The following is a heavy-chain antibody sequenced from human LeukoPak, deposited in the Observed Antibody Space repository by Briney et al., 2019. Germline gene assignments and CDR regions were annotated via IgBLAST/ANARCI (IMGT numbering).Heavy chain of an antibody. J-gene: IGHJ4*02. Sequence: GASVKVSCKASGYTFTGYYMHWVRQAPGQGLEWMGWINPNSGGTNYAQKFQGRVTMTRDTSISTAYMELSRLRSDDTAVYYCARDQGMRFGEFDYWGQGTLVTVSS. CDR3: ARDQGMRFGEFDY. D-gene: IGHD3-10*01. V-gene: IGHV1-2*02. CDR2: INPNSGGT. CDR1: GYTFTGYY.